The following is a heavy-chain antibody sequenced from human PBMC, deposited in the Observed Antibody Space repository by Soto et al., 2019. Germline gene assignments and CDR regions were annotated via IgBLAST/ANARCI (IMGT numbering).Heavy chain of an antibody. CDR1: GFTFSSYA. Sequence: GGSLRLSCSVSGFTFSSYAMHWVCQAPGKGLEYVSAIGSNGSSTYYGDSVKGRFTISRDNSKNTLYHQMSSLRAEDTTVYYCVKGVTISGVVIHPFDYWGQGTLVTVSS. D-gene: IGHD3-3*01. CDR2: IGSNGSST. J-gene: IGHJ4*02. CDR3: VKGVTISGVVIHPFDY. V-gene: IGHV3-64D*08.